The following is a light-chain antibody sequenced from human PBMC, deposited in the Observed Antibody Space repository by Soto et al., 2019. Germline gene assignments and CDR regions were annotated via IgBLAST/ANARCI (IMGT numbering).Light chain of an antibody. CDR2: DAS. CDR3: QQYNSYPLT. CDR1: QSISSW. V-gene: IGKV1-5*01. J-gene: IGKJ4*01. Sequence: DIQMTQSPSTLSASVGDRVTITCRASQSISSWLAWYQQKPGKAPKLLICDASSLESGVPSRFSGSGSGTEFTLTISSLQPDDFATCYCQQYNSYPLTFGGGTKVDIK.